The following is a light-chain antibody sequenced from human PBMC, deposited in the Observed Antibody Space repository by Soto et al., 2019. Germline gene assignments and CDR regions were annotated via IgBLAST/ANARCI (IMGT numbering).Light chain of an antibody. CDR1: QSFGRW. CDR2: KAS. Sequence: DIQMTQSPSTLSASVGDRVTITCRASQSFGRWLAWYQQKPGKAPKLLIYKASILQSGVPSRFSGSGSGTEFTLTIGSLQRDDFATYYCQQYNSYSEAFGQGTKVDIK. J-gene: IGKJ1*01. CDR3: QQYNSYSEA. V-gene: IGKV1-5*03.